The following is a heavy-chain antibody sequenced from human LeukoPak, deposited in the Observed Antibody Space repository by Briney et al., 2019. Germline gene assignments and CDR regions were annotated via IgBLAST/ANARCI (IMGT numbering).Heavy chain of an antibody. CDR3: ARAMCSGSYSAPFDY. Sequence: GGSLRLSCAASGFTFSSYSMNWVRQAPGKGLEWVSSISSSSSYIYYADSVKGRFTISRDNAKNSLYLQMNSLRAEDTAVYYCARAMCSGSYSAPFDYWGQGTLVTVSS. CDR2: ISSSSSYI. D-gene: IGHD1-26*01. V-gene: IGHV3-21*01. J-gene: IGHJ4*02. CDR1: GFTFSSYS.